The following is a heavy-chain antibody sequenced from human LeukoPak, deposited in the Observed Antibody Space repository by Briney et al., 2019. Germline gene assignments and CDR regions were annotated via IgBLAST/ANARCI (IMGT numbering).Heavy chain of an antibody. CDR2: ISYDGSNK. V-gene: IGHV3-30*04. CDR1: AFTFSSYS. D-gene: IGHD5-18*01. J-gene: IGHJ4*02. CDR3: AREAYSYGYIDY. Sequence: GRSLRLSCAASAFTFSSYSMHWVRQAPGKGLEWLAVISYDGSNKYYADSVKGRFTISRDNSKNTLYLQMNSLRAEDTAVYYCAREAYSYGYIDYWGQGTLVTVSS.